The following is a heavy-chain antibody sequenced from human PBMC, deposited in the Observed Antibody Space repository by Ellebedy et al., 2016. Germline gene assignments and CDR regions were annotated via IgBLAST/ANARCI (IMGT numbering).Heavy chain of an antibody. V-gene: IGHV3-74*01. J-gene: IGHJ4*02. CDR1: GFIFSSYW. CDR2: IHTDGSSA. Sequence: GESLKISCAASGFIFSSYWMHWVRQAPGKGLVWVSRIHTDGSSATYADSVKGRFTISRDNAKNTLYLQMNSLRAEDTAVYYCARVPCSSFSCFRADFDYWGQGTLVTVSS. D-gene: IGHD2-2*01. CDR3: ARVPCSSFSCFRADFDY.